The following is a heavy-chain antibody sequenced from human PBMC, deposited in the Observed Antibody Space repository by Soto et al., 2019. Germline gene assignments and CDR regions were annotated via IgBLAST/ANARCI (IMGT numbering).Heavy chain of an antibody. Sequence: EVQLVESGGGLVQPGGSLRLSCAASGFTFSSYAMTWVRLAPGKGLEWVSAISGGGDITYYADSVKGRFTISRDNSKNTLYLQMNSLRGEDTAVYYCGKDPYDRSGYYSVYWGQGTLVTVSS. CDR1: GFTFSSYA. V-gene: IGHV3-23*04. J-gene: IGHJ4*02. D-gene: IGHD3-22*01. CDR2: ISGGGDIT. CDR3: GKDPYDRSGYYSVY.